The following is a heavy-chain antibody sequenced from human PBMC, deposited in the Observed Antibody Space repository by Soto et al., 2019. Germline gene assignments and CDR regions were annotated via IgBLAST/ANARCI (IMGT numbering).Heavy chain of an antibody. CDR3: ARDDVPGDGGRCYGVPLDV. CDR2: IQSGGPT. CDR1: GFTVSSKY. V-gene: IGHV3-66*01. D-gene: IGHD2-15*01. Sequence: EVQLVESGGGLVQPGGSLRLSCAASGFTVSSKYMSWVRQAPGKGLEWVSLIQSGGPTYYADSVKGRFTISRHTSENTVHLQRDSLRAEYTAVYYWARDDVPGDGGRCYGVPLDVWGKGPTVTVSS. J-gene: IGHJ6*04.